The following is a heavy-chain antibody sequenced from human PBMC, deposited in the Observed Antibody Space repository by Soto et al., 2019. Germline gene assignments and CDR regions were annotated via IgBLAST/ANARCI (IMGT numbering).Heavy chain of an antibody. CDR3: ARGGKERFRGSGMDV. V-gene: IGHV1-69*01. D-gene: IGHD1-1*01. CDR2: IISIFGTA. J-gene: IGHJ6*02. CDR1: GGTFSSYA. Sequence: QVQLVQSGAEVKKPGTSVKVSCKVSGGTFSSYAISWVRQAPGQGLEWMGEIISIFGTAMYAQKFQGRVTIIADESASTANMELSGLRSDDTAVYYCARGGKERFRGSGMDVWGQGTTVTVSS.